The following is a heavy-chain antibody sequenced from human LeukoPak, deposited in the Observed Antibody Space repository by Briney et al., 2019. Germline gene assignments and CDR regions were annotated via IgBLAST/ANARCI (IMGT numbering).Heavy chain of an antibody. CDR3: ARPLVPAALEYFQH. CDR1: GYTFTGYY. J-gene: IGHJ1*01. CDR2: INPNTGAT. D-gene: IGHD2-2*01. V-gene: IGHV1-2*02. Sequence: ASVKVSCKASGYTFTGYYIHWVRQAPGQGLEWMGWINPNTGATNFTQKFQGRVTMTRDTSISTAYMELSRLRSDDTAVYYCARPLVPAALEYFQHWGRGTLVTVSS.